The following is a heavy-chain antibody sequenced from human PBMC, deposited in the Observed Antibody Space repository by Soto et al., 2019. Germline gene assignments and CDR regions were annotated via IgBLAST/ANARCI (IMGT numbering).Heavy chain of an antibody. D-gene: IGHD2-15*01. CDR3: AKRRGAGGHFDF. CDR2: VSIGGST. Sequence: DVQLLESGGGLVQPEGSLRLSCAASGFTFSSYAMGWVRQGPGKGLEWVAVVSIGGSTRYAESVRGRFTISRDNSKNTLSLQMNSLTAEDTAVYFCAKRRGAGGHFDFWGQGAVVTVSS. V-gene: IGHV3-23*01. CDR1: GFTFSSYA. J-gene: IGHJ4*02.